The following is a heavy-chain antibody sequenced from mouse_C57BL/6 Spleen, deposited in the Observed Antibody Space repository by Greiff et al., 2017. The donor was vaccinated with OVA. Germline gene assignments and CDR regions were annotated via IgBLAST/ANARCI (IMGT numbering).Heavy chain of an antibody. Sequence: QVHVKQPGAELVMPGASVKLSCKASGYTFTSYWMHWVKQRPGQGLEWIGEIDPSDSYTNYNQKFKGKSTLTVDKSSSTAYMQLSSLTSEDSAVYYCAIIYYDYDKRAMDYWGQGTSVTVSS. CDR2: IDPSDSYT. D-gene: IGHD2-4*01. CDR3: AIIYYDYDKRAMDY. CDR1: GYTFTSYW. V-gene: IGHV1-69*01. J-gene: IGHJ4*01.